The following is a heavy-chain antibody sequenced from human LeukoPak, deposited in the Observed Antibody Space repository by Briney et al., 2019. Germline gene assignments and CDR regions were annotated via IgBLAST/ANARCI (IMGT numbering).Heavy chain of an antibody. V-gene: IGHV3-21*04. D-gene: IGHD2-21*02. CDR3: AKDRLLNCRGDCYIFDY. CDR1: GFTFSSYE. Sequence: PGGSLRLSCAASGFTFSSYEMNWVRQAPGKGLEWVSSISSSSSYIYYADSVKGRFTISRDNAKNSLYLQMNSLRTEDTAVYYCAKDRLLNCRGDCYIFDYWGQGTVVTVSS. J-gene: IGHJ4*02. CDR2: ISSSSSYI.